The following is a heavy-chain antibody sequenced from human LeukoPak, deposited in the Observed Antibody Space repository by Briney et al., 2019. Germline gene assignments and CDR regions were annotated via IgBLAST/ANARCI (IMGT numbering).Heavy chain of an antibody. CDR3: ARWGKYYYDSSGYYY. CDR1: GYTFTVYY. J-gene: IGHJ4*02. V-gene: IGHV1-2*02. D-gene: IGHD3-22*01. CDR2: IHPNSGGT. Sequence: EASVTVSCTASGYTFTVYYMHWVRQAPGQGLEWMGWIHPNSGGTKYAQRFQGRVTVTRDTSISTVYMELSRLRSDDTAVYYCARWGKYYYDSSGYYYWGQGTLVSVSS.